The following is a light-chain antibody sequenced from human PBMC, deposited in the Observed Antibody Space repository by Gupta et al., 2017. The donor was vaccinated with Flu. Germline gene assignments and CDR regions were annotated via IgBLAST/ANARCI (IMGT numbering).Light chain of an antibody. V-gene: IGLV1-40*01. CDR3: QSYDSSLRV. CDR2: GNS. Sequence: QSVLTQPPSVSGAPGQRVTISCTGSSSNIGAGYDVHWYQQLPGTAPKLLIYGNSKRPAGVPDRFSGSKSGTSASLAIPGLQAEDEADYYCQSYDSSLRVFGGGTKLTVL. CDR1: SSNIGAGYD. J-gene: IGLJ2*01.